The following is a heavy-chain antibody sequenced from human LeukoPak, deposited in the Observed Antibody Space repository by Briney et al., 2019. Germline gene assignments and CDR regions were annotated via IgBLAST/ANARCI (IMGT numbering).Heavy chain of an antibody. Sequence: GGSLRLSCAASGFTFSSCAMSWVRQAPGKGLEWVSTISDSGGSTYYADSVKGRFTISRDNSKNTLYLQMNSLRAEDTAVYYCANGLYYMDVWGKGTTVTVSS. V-gene: IGHV3-23*01. CDR1: GFTFSSCA. CDR3: ANGLYYMDV. CDR2: ISDSGGST. J-gene: IGHJ6*03.